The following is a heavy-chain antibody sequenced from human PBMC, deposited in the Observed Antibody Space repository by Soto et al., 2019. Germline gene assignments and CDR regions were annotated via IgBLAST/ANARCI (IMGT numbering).Heavy chain of an antibody. CDR1: GFTFSSYA. CDR2: ISGSGGST. D-gene: IGHD3-10*01. CDR3: AKDRVNYYGSVSHTDAFDI. V-gene: IGHV3-23*01. J-gene: IGHJ3*02. Sequence: EVQLLESGGGLVQPGGSLRLSCAASGFTFSSYAMSWVRQAPGKGLEWVSAISGSGGSTYYADSVKGRFTNSGDNSKNTLYLQMNSLRAEDTAVYYCAKDRVNYYGSVSHTDAFDIWGQGTMVTVSS.